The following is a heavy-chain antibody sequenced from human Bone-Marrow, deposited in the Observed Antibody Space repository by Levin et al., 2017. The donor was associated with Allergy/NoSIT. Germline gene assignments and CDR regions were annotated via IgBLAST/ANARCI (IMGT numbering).Heavy chain of an antibody. Sequence: TGGSLRLSCKGSGYSFTSYWISWVRQMPGKGLEWMGRIDPSDSYTNYSPSFQGHVTISADKSISTAYLQWSSLKASDTAMYYCARYYLGYCSSTSCYEGPYYYYMDVWGKGTTVTVSS. V-gene: IGHV5-10-1*01. CDR3: ARYYLGYCSSTSCYEGPYYYYMDV. D-gene: IGHD2-2*01. CDR2: IDPSDSYT. CDR1: GYSFTSYW. J-gene: IGHJ6*03.